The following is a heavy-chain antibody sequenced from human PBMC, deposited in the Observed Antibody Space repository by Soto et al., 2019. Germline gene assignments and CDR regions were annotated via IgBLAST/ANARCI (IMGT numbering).Heavy chain of an antibody. CDR1: GGTFTSYG. CDR3: ARGGKYNWNRPRAAFDI. D-gene: IGHD1-20*01. J-gene: IGHJ3*02. CDR2: ISAYNGNT. Sequence: ASVKVSCKASGGTFTSYGISWVRQAPGQGLEWMGWISAYNGNTNYAQKLQGRVTMTTDTSTSTAYMELRSLRSDDTAVYYCARGGKYNWNRPRAAFDIWGQGTMVTVSS. V-gene: IGHV1-18*01.